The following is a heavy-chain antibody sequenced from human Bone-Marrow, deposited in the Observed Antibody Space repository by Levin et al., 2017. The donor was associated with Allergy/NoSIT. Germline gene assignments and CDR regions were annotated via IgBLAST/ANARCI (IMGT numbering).Heavy chain of an antibody. Sequence: GGSLRLSCAASGFTFDDYAMHWVRQAPGKGLEWVSGISWNSGSIGYADSVKGRFTISRDNAKNSLYLQMNSLRAEDTALYYCAKDPRAAAGTGVGYWGQGTLVTVSS. CDR3: AKDPRAAAGTGVGY. J-gene: IGHJ4*02. CDR1: GFTFDDYA. CDR2: ISWNSGSI. V-gene: IGHV3-9*01. D-gene: IGHD6-13*01.